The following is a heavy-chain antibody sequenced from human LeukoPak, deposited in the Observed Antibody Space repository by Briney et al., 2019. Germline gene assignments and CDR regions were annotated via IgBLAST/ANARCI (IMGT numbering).Heavy chain of an antibody. CDR3: ARDQDWDLQSLRYFDY. J-gene: IGHJ4*02. CDR2: IYYSGST. V-gene: IGHV4-61*01. CDR1: GGSVSSGSYY. D-gene: IGHD1-26*01. Sequence: SETLSLTCTVSGGSVSSGSYYWSWIRQPPGEGLEWIGYIYYSGSTNYNPSLESRVTISVDTSKNQFSLKLSSVTAADTAVYYCARDQDWDLQSLRYFDYWGQGTLVTVSS.